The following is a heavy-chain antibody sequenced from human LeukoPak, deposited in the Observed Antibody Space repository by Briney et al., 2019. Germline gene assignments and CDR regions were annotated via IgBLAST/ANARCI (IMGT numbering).Heavy chain of an antibody. D-gene: IGHD3-3*01. CDR2: MNPNSGNT. Sequence: GASVKVSCKASGYTFTSYDINWVRQATGQGLEWMGWMNPNSGNTGYAQKFQGRVTMTRNTSISTAYMELSSLRSEDTAVYYCARMPVRYDFWNGYYRLVSDKIDYWGQGTLVTVSS. J-gene: IGHJ4*02. CDR3: ARMPVRYDFWNGYYRLVSDKIDY. CDR1: GYTFTSYD. V-gene: IGHV1-8*01.